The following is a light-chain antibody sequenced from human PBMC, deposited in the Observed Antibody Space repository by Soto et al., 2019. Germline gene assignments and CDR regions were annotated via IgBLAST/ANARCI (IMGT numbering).Light chain of an antibody. J-gene: IGKJ4*01. Sequence: DIQMTQSPSTLSASVGDRVTITCRASQSISSWLAWYQQKPGKAPKLLIFQASSLKSGVPSRFSGSGSATEDTLPISSLQPDDFATYYCGDHSSSSPLTFGGGTKVEIK. CDR1: QSISSW. V-gene: IGKV1-5*03. CDR2: QAS. CDR3: GDHSSSSPLT.